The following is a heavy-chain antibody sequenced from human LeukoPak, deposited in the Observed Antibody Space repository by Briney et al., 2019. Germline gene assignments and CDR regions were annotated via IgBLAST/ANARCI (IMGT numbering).Heavy chain of an antibody. CDR3: AHRGSSLDAFDI. CDR2: IYWNDDK. Sequence: SGPTLVNPTQTLTLTCTFSGFSVSTSGVGVGWIRQPPGKALEWLALIYWNDDKRYSPSLKNRLTITKDTSKNQVVLTMTNMDPVDTATYYCAHRGSSLDAFDIWGQGTMVTVSS. CDR1: GFSVSTSGVG. D-gene: IGHD2-2*01. J-gene: IGHJ3*02. V-gene: IGHV2-5*01.